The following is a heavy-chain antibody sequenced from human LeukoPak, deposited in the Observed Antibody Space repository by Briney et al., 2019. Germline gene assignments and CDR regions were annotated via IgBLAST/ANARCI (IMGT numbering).Heavy chain of an antibody. D-gene: IGHD3-3*01. Sequence: GGSLRLSCAASGFNFDDNTMHWVRQAPGKGLEWVSTINWDGGYTYYADSVKGRFTISRDNSKNSLYLQMNSLRSEDTALYYCAKDRGYDFWSGYGYWGQGTLVTVSS. CDR1: GFNFDDNT. CDR2: INWDGGYT. CDR3: AKDRGYDFWSGYGY. J-gene: IGHJ4*02. V-gene: IGHV3-43*01.